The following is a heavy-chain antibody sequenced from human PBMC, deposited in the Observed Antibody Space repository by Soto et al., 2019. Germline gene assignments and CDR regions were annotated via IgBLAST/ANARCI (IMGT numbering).Heavy chain of an antibody. J-gene: IGHJ4*02. Sequence: KPSETLSLTCTVSGYSISSGYYWGWIRQPPGKGLEWIGSIYHSGITYYNPSLKSRVTISVDTSKNQFSLKLSSVTAADPAVYYCASSGEHYDILTGYSYWGQGTLVTVS. CDR3: ASSGEHYDILTGYSY. CDR1: GYSISSGYY. CDR2: IYHSGIT. D-gene: IGHD3-9*01. V-gene: IGHV4-38-2*02.